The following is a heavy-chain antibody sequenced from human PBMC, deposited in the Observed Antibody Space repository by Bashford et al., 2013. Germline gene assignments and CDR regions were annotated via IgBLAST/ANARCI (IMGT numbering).Heavy chain of an antibody. D-gene: IGHD2-2*01. Sequence: VRQAPGKGLEWVGRSRNKGNSYTTEYAASVKGRFTISRDDSKNSLDLQMNSLKTEDTAVYYCARAGVCSSFTCQYFDLWGQGILVTVSS. V-gene: IGHV3-72*01. CDR2: SRNKGNSYTT. J-gene: IGHJ4*02. CDR3: ARAGVCSSFTCQYFDL.